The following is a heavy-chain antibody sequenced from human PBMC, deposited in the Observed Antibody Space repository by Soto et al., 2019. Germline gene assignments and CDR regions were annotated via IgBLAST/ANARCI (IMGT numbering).Heavy chain of an antibody. CDR2: MNPNSGNT. D-gene: IGHD3-3*01. V-gene: IGHV1-8*01. CDR1: GYTFTSYD. Sequence: ASVKVSCKASGYTFTSYDINWVRQATGQGLEWMGWMNPNSGNTSYAQKFQGRVTMTRNTSISTGYMELSSLRSEDTAVYYCAGIFGVVLNSYGMDVWGQGTTVTSP. J-gene: IGHJ6*02. CDR3: AGIFGVVLNSYGMDV.